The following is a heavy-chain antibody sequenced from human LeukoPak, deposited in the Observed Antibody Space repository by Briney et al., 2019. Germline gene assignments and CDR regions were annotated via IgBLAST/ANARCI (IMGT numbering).Heavy chain of an antibody. CDR3: ARVRAGGTTWFDP. CDR1: GGSISSYY. J-gene: IGHJ5*02. CDR2: IYSSGST. D-gene: IGHD6-13*01. Sequence: PSETLSLTCTVSGGSISSYYWSWIRQPPGKGLEWIRRIYSSGSTNYNPSLKSRVTMSVDMSKNQFSLRLSSVTAADTAVYYCARVRAGGTTWFDPWGQGTLVTVSS. V-gene: IGHV4-4*07.